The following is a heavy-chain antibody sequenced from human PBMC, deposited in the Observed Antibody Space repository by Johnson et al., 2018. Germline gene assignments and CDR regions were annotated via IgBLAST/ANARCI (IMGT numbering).Heavy chain of an antibody. V-gene: IGHV3-23*04. CDR3: ARDRGGKVDTGALEY. D-gene: IGHD5-18*01. Sequence: EVQLVESGGGLVQPGGSLRLSCAASGFTFRYYAMSWVRQAPGKGVEWVSGISGLDSSTASAESVQGRFTISRDNSKNTLYLQMNRLRADDMAEYFCARDRGGKVDTGALEYWGQGTLVTVSS. CDR2: ISGLDSST. J-gene: IGHJ4*02. CDR1: GFTFRYYA.